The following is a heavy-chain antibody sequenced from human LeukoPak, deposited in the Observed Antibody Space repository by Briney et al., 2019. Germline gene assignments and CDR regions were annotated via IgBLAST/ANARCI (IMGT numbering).Heavy chain of an antibody. CDR3: VRGGGSFDS. CDR1: GFTFCGFW. Sequence: GGSLRLSCAASGFTFCGFWMIWLRQAPTKGLEGVANIKYDGSDKRYVDSVKGRFTVSRDNANNSLYLQMNSLRAEDTAVYYCVRGGGSFDSWGQGTLVTVSS. D-gene: IGHD3-16*01. CDR2: IKYDGSDK. V-gene: IGHV3-7*04. J-gene: IGHJ4*02.